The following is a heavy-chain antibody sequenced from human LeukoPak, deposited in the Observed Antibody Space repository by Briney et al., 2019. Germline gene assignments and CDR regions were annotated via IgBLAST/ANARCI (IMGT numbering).Heavy chain of an antibody. J-gene: IGHJ3*02. V-gene: IGHV3-21*01. CDR1: GFTFSSYS. CDR3: ARDSADDAFDI. CDR2: ISSSSSYI. D-gene: IGHD3-10*01. Sequence: PGGCLRLSCAASGFTFSSYSMNWVRQAPGKGLEWVSSISSSSSYIYYADSVKGRFTISRDNAKNSLYLQMNSLRAEDTAVYYCARDSADDAFDIWGQGTMVTVSS.